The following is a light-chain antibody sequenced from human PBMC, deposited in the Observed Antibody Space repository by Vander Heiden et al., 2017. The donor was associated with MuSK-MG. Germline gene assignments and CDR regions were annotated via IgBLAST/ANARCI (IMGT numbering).Light chain of an antibody. J-gene: IGKJ2*01. Sequence: EIVMTQSPATLSVSPGERATLSCRASQSISSNLARYQQKPGQAPRFLIYDASTRATGIPARFSGSGSGTEFTLTISSLQSEDFAVYYCQQYNNWPPYTFGQGTKLEIK. CDR3: QQYNNWPPYT. V-gene: IGKV3-15*01. CDR1: QSISSN. CDR2: DAS.